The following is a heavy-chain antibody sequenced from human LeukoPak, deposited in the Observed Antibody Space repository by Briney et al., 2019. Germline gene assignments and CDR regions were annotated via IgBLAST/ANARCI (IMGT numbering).Heavy chain of an antibody. D-gene: IGHD6-13*01. V-gene: IGHV3-64*01. CDR3: ARVGALSSSWLLY. Sequence: GGSLRLSCAASGFTFSSYAMHWVRQAPGKGLEYVSAISSNGGSTYYANSVKGRFTISRDNAKNSLYLQMNSLRDEDTAVYYCARVGALSSSWLLYWGQGTLVTVSS. CDR2: ISSNGGST. CDR1: GFTFSSYA. J-gene: IGHJ4*02.